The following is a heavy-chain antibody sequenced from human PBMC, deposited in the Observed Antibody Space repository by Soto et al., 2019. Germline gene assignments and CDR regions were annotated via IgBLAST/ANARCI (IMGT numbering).Heavy chain of an antibody. V-gene: IGHV4-4*02. J-gene: IGHJ4*02. CDR3: TRHIRHSRGFDF. Sequence: QVQLQMSGPGLVKPSGTLSLTCTVSGVSMHDNWWSWVRQSPDKGLEWIGEIYSVGATNYNPPFKSRAAISIDTSKNEVSPKLFSVTAADTGVYYCTRHIRHSRGFDFWDQGTLVTVSS. CDR1: GVSMHDNW. CDR2: IYSVGAT. D-gene: IGHD3-16*01.